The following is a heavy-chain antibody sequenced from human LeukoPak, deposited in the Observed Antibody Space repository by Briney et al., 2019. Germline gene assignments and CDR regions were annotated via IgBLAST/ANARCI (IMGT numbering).Heavy chain of an antibody. CDR2: VYNSGST. CDR3: ARSQGAYFDY. J-gene: IGHJ4*02. CDR1: GGSISSYD. Sequence: PSETLSLTCTVSGGSISSYDWSWIRQPPGKGLEWIGFVYNSGSTKYNPSLKSRVNISADTSKNQFSLKLSSVTAADTAVFYCARSQGAYFDYWGQGILVTVSS. V-gene: IGHV4-59*01.